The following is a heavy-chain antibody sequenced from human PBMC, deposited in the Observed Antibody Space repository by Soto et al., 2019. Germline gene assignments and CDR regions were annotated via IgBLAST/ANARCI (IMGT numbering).Heavy chain of an antibody. CDR1: GGSISGYY. Sequence: SETLSLTCTVSGGSISGYYWSWIRQPPGKGLEWIGYIFYRGNTLYNPSLQSRVTISVDTSKNQFFLGLTSVTAADTAVYYCTRHAIIPKLQYGMDVWGQGDSVTVSS. V-gene: IGHV4-59*01. D-gene: IGHD1-1*01. CDR2: IFYRGNT. J-gene: IGHJ6*02. CDR3: TRHAIIPKLQYGMDV.